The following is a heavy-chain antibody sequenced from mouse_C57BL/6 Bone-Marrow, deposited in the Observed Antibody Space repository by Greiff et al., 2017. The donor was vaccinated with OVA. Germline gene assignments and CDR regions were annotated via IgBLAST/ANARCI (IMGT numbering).Heavy chain of an antibody. D-gene: IGHD2-3*01. J-gene: IGHJ3*01. CDR3: AIWGYYVLWFAY. V-gene: IGHV1-74*01. Sequence: QVQLKQPGAELVKPGASVKVSCKASGYTFTSYWMHWVKQRPGQGLEWIGRIHPSDSDTNYNQKFKGKATLTVDKSSSTAYMQLSSLTSEDSAVYYCAIWGYYVLWFAYWGQGTLVTVSA. CDR2: IHPSDSDT. CDR1: GYTFTSYW.